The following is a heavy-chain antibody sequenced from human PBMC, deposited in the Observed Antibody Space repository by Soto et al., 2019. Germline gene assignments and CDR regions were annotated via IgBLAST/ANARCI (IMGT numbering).Heavy chain of an antibody. V-gene: IGHV3-21*04. D-gene: IGHD6-6*01. J-gene: IGHJ5*02. CDR2: ISSSSSYI. CDR1: GFTFSSYS. Sequence: GGSLRLSCAASGFTFSSYSMNWVRQAPGKGLEWVSSISSSSSYIYYADSVKGRFTISRDNSKNTLYLQMNSLRAEDTAVYYCAKDRGTSSWFDPWGQGTLVTVSS. CDR3: AKDRGTSSWFDP.